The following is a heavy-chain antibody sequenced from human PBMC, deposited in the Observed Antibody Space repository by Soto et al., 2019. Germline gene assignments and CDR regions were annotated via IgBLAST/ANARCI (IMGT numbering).Heavy chain of an antibody. CDR1: GYTFTSYG. CDR3: ARTIVPAAMVPNFDY. CDR2: ISAYNGNT. Sequence: ASVKVSCKASGYTFTSYGISWVRQAPGQGLEWMGWISAYNGNTNYAQKLQGRVTMTTDTSTSTAYMELRSLRSDDTAVYYCARTIVPAAMVPNFDYWGQGTLVTVSS. J-gene: IGHJ4*02. V-gene: IGHV1-18*01. D-gene: IGHD2-2*01.